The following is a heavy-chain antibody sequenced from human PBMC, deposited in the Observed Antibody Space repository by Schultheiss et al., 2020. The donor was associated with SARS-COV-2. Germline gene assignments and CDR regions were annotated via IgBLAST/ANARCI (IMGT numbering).Heavy chain of an antibody. Sequence: GGSLRLSCAASGFTVSDNYMNWVRQAPGKGLEFVASIRSSGRDIYYADSVKGRFTISRDNAKNSLYLQMNSLRDEDTAVYFCASYGYCSSTTCYPSHWGQGTPVTVSS. J-gene: IGHJ4*02. CDR2: IRSSGRDI. CDR1: GFTVSDNY. CDR3: ASYGYCSSTTCYPSH. D-gene: IGHD2-2*01. V-gene: IGHV3-21*01.